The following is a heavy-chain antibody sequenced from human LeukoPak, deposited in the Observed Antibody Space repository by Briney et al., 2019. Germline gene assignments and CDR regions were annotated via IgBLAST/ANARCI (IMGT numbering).Heavy chain of an antibody. J-gene: IGHJ4*02. V-gene: IGHV1-8*01. CDR1: GYTFTSYD. CDR2: MNPNSGNT. Sequence: GASVKVSCKASGYTFTSYDINWVRRATGQGLERMGWMNPNSGNTGYAQKFQGRVTMTRNTSISTAYMELSSLRSEDTAVYYCARGLGSGWYSGEDYWGQGTLVTVSS. D-gene: IGHD6-19*01. CDR3: ARGLGSGWYSGEDY.